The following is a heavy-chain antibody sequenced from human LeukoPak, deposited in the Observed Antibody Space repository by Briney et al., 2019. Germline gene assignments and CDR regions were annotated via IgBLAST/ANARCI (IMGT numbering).Heavy chain of an antibody. CDR2: IKQDGSEK. V-gene: IGHV3-7*01. CDR3: ARGSDYGDYGAADY. CDR1: AFTFSNHW. Sequence: PGGSLRLSCVASAFTFSNHWMSWVRQAPGKGLELVANIKQDGSEKYYVDSLKGRFTISRDNAKNTLYLQMNSLRAEDTAVYYCARGSDYGDYGAADYWGQGTLVTVAS. J-gene: IGHJ4*02. D-gene: IGHD4-17*01.